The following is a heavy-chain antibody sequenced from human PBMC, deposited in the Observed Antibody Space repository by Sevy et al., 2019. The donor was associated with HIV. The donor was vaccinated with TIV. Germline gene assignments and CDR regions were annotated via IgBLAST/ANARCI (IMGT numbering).Heavy chain of an antibody. Sequence: GGSLRLSCAASGFTFSSYAMSWVRQAPGKGLEWVSAISGSGGSTYYADSVKGRFTISRDNSKNTLYLQMNSLRAEDTAVYYCAKDQDSGTMVRGANNWFDPWGQGTLVTVS. CDR3: AKDQDSGTMVRGANNWFDP. J-gene: IGHJ5*02. V-gene: IGHV3-23*01. D-gene: IGHD3-10*01. CDR2: ISGSGGST. CDR1: GFTFSSYA.